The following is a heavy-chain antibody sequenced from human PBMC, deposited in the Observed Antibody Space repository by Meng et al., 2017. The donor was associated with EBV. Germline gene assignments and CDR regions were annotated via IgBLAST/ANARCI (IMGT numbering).Heavy chain of an antibody. CDR3: ARGDYTNYPRWFDP. Sequence: QVQLQESGPGLVKPSEXLSLNCTVSGGSVNNESYYWGWIRQPPGKGLEYIGYIYYTGSTNYNSSLKSRVTISLDKSKNQFSLKLTSLTAADTAIYYCARGDYTNYPRWFDPWGQGTLVTVSS. J-gene: IGHJ5*02. V-gene: IGHV4-61*01. CDR2: IYYTGST. CDR1: GGSVNNESYY. D-gene: IGHD4-11*01.